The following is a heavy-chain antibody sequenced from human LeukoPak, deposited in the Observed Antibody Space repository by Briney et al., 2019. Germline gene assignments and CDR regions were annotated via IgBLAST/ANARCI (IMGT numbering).Heavy chain of an antibody. V-gene: IGHV1-8*03. CDR1: GYTFTSYD. Sequence: ASVKVSCKASGYTFTSYDINWVRQATGQGLEWMGWMNPNSGNTGYAQKFQGRVTITRNTSISTAYMELSSLRSDDTAVYYCARGLPQNYYDSSGRMDDAFDIWGQGTMVTVSS. CDR2: MNPNSGNT. D-gene: IGHD3-22*01. J-gene: IGHJ3*02. CDR3: ARGLPQNYYDSSGRMDDAFDI.